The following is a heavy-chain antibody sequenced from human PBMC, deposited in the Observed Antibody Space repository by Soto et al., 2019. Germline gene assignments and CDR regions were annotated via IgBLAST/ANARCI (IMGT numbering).Heavy chain of an antibody. CDR1: GFTFSSYI. Sequence: HGGSLRLSCSASGFTFSSYIMNWVRQAPGKGLEWVSSISSSSSYIYYADSVKGRFTISRDNAKNSLYLQMNSLRAEDTAVYYCARDLVYYYDSGAPDYYYYGMDVWGQGTTVTVSS. CDR3: ARDLVYYYDSGAPDYYYYGMDV. D-gene: IGHD3-22*01. V-gene: IGHV3-21*01. J-gene: IGHJ6*02. CDR2: ISSSSSYI.